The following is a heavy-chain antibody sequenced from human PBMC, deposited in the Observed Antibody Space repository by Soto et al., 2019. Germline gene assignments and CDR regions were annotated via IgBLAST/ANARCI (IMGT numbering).Heavy chain of an antibody. J-gene: IGHJ6*03. CDR1: GGSISSSSYY. V-gene: IGHV4-39*01. D-gene: IGHD5-18*01. CDR2: IYYSGST. CDR3: ARLGLHTAMVTDMDV. Sequence: SETLSLTCTVSGGSISSSSYYWGWIRQPPGKGLEWIGSIYYSGSTYYNPSLKSRVTISVDTSKNQFSLKLSSVTAADTAVYYCARLGLHTAMVTDMDVWGKGTTVTVSS.